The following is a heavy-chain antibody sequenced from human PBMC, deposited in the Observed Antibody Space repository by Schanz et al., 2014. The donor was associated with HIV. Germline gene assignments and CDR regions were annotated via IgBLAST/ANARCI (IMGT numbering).Heavy chain of an antibody. CDR2: VSYDGSNK. CDR3: TKEVPPDV. V-gene: IGHV3-30*18. Sequence: QVQLVESGGGVVKPGESLRLSCTASGFAFSRYTMSWIRQAPGKGLEWVAVVSYDGSNKYYADSVKGRFTISRDNSKNTLYLQMNSLRAEDTAVYYCTKEVPPDVWGQGTTVTVSS. J-gene: IGHJ6*02. D-gene: IGHD1-1*01. CDR1: GFAFSRYT.